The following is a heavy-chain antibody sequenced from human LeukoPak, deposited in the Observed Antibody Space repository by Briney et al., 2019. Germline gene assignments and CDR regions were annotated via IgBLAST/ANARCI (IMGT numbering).Heavy chain of an antibody. Sequence: ASVKISCKVSGYTFTDYYMHLVQQAPGKGLEWMGLVYPEDGETIYAEKFQGRVTITADTSTDTAYMELSSLRSEDTAVYYCATVGALPGNVDYWGQGTLVTVSS. CDR3: ATVGALPGNVDY. CDR2: VYPEDGET. D-gene: IGHD6-19*01. J-gene: IGHJ4*02. V-gene: IGHV1-69-2*01. CDR1: GYTFTDYY.